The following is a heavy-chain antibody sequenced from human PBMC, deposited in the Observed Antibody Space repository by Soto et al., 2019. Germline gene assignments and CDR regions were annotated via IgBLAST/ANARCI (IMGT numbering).Heavy chain of an antibody. CDR3: ARRGSYSTYNWFDP. CDR1: GFTFSSYG. CDR2: IWYDGSNK. V-gene: IGHV3-33*01. J-gene: IGHJ5*02. D-gene: IGHD4-4*01. Sequence: QVQLVESGGGVVQPGRSLRLSCAASGFTFSSYGMHWVRQAPGKGLEWVAVIWYDGSNKYYADSVKGRFTISRDNSKNTLYLQMNSLRAEDTAVYYCARRGSYSTYNWFDPWGQGTLVTVPS.